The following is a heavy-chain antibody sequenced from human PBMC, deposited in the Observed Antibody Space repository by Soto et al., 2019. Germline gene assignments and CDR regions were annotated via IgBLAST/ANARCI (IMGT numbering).Heavy chain of an antibody. V-gene: IGHV3-74*01. CDR3: ARDEGRQGPEYFHH. J-gene: IGHJ1*01. CDR1: GFSFNTYW. CDR2: INVDGNTI. Sequence: EVQLVESGGGLVQPGGSLRLSCAASGFSFNTYWMYWVRQAPGKGLVWVSRINVDGNTINYADSVKGRFTVSRDNAKNTLYLQMNSLRAEDTAVYYCARDEGRQGPEYFHHWGQGTLVTVSS.